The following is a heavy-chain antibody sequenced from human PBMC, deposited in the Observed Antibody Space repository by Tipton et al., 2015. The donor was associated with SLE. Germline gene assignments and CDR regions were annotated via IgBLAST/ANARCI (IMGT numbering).Heavy chain of an antibody. Sequence: SLRLSCAASGSTFSSYNMNWVRQAPGKGLEWVSYISSSGSTIYYADSVKGRFTISRDNAKNSLYLQMNSLRAEDTAVYYCARDTMHYYYYYMDVWGKGTTVTVSS. CDR1: GSTFSSYN. V-gene: IGHV3-48*04. J-gene: IGHJ6*03. CDR3: ARDTMHYYYYYMDV. D-gene: IGHD3-3*01. CDR2: ISSSGSTI.